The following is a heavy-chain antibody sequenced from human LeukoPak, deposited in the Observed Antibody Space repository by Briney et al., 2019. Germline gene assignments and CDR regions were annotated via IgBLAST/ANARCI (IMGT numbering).Heavy chain of an antibody. D-gene: IGHD2-15*01. CDR3: ARPYCSGGSCYAFDP. CDR1: GFTFSSYG. V-gene: IGHV3-33*01. J-gene: IGHJ5*02. Sequence: SGRSLRFSCAASGFTFSSYGMHWVRQAPGKGLEWVAVIWYDGSNKYYADSVKGRFTISRDNAKNSLYLQMNSLRAEGTAVYYCARPYCSGGSCYAFDPWGQGTLVTVSS. CDR2: IWYDGSNK.